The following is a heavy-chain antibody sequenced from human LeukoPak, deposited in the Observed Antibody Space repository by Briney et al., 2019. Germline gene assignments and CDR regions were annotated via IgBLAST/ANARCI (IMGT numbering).Heavy chain of an antibody. CDR2: ISSSSSYI. J-gene: IGHJ6*03. V-gene: IGHV3-21*01. Sequence: GGSLRLSCAASGFTFSSYSMNWVRQAPGKGLEWVSSISSSSSYIYYADSVKGRFTISRDNAKNSLYLQMNSLRAEDTAVYYCARGGITIFGVVIIPGPLGYYMDVWGKGTTVTVSS. CDR1: GFTFSSYS. CDR3: ARGGITIFGVVIIPGPLGYYMDV. D-gene: IGHD3-3*01.